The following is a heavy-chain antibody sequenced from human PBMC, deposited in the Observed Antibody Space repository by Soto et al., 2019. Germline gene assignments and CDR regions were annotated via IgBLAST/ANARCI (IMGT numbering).Heavy chain of an antibody. CDR2: IYHSGST. D-gene: IGHD3-10*01. V-gene: IGHV4-4*02. J-gene: IGHJ5*02. Sequence: SETLSLTCAVSGGSISSSNWWSWVRQPPGKGLEWIGEIYHSGSTNYNPSLKSRVTISVDKSKNQFSLKLSSVTAADTAVYYCAGGASWFGELLTWFDPWGQGTLVTVSS. CDR1: GGSISSSNW. CDR3: AGGASWFGELLTWFDP.